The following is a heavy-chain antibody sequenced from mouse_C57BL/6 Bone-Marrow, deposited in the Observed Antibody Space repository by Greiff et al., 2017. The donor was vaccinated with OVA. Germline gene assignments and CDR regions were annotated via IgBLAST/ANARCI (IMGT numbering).Heavy chain of an antibody. D-gene: IGHD3-3*01. J-gene: IGHJ4*01. CDR3: ARGDFYAMDY. V-gene: IGHV5-12*01. CDR1: GFTFSDYY. CDR2: ISNGGGST. Sequence: DVMLVESGGGLVQPGGSLKLSCAASGFTFSDYYMYWVRQTPEKRLEWVAYISNGGGSTYYPDTVKGRSTISRDNAKNTLYLQMSRLKSEDTAMYYGARGDFYAMDYGGRGTAVTVTS.